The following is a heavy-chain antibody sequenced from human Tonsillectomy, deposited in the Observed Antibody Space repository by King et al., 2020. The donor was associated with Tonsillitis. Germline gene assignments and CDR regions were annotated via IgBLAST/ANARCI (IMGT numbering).Heavy chain of an antibody. CDR2: INHSGST. V-gene: IGHV4-34*01. D-gene: IGHD3-22*01. J-gene: IGHJ5*02. CDR1: GGSFSGYY. CDR3: ARGSPLQPYYYDSSGYYYGGIPDEARFDP. Sequence: VQLQQWGAGLLKPSETLSLTCAVYGGSFSGYYWSWIRQPPGKGLEWIGEINHSGSTNYNPSLKSRVTVSGDTSKNQFSLKLSSVTAADTAVYYCARGSPLQPYYYDSSGYYYGGIPDEARFDPWGQGTLVTVSS.